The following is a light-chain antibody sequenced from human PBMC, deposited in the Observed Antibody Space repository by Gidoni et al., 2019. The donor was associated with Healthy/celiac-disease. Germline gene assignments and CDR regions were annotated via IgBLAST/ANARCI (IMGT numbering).Light chain of an antibody. Sequence: EILLTHSPATLSLSPGERATLSCSASQSVSSYLAWYQQKPGQAPRLLIYDASNRATGIPARFSGSGAGTEFTLTISSLEPEDFAVYYCQQRSNWTPLTFGGGTKVEIK. CDR1: QSVSSY. J-gene: IGKJ4*01. CDR2: DAS. CDR3: QQRSNWTPLT. V-gene: IGKV3-11*01.